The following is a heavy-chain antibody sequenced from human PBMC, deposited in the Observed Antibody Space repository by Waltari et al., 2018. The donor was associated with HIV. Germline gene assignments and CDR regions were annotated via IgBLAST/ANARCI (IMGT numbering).Heavy chain of an antibody. J-gene: IGHJ1*01. CDR2: ALYTLLP. Sequence: QVQLQESGPGFVKPSETLSLICNVSGGSIASSDSFWGWIRQSPEMNLEWVGSALYTLLPYLCTGQFFAKSALQSCVALSVDTSKNQVSLRLTSVTAADTGLYYCVRHAAEFRPDFGWILAGVFEPWGLGTQVIVS. CDR3: VRHAAEFRPDFGWILAGVFEP. CDR1: GGSIASSDSF. V-gene: IGHV4-39*01. D-gene: IGHD6-19*01.